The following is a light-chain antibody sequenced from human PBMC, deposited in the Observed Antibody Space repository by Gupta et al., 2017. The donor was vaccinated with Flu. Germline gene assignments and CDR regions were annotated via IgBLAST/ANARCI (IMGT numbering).Light chain of an antibody. CDR2: KAS. Sequence: SPSTLSASVGDRVTSPCRASQNIGTWLEWYQQKPAQAPNLLIYKASKWQSGVPYRFSGSGSGTEFTLSSSRRQADDFADYYYQQDNDLITFGRGTKVEIK. CDR1: QNIGTW. CDR3: QQDNDLIT. J-gene: IGKJ4*01. V-gene: IGKV1-5*03.